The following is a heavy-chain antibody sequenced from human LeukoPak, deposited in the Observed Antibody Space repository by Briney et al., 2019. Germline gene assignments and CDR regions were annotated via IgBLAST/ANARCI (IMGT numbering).Heavy chain of an antibody. J-gene: IGHJ4*02. V-gene: IGHV3-66*01. CDR2: IYNTGGT. CDR1: GFTISSDY. Sequence: GGSLRLSCAASGFTISSDYMTWVRQAPGKGLEWVSVIYNTGGTKYADSVRGRFTISRDNSKNTLYLQMNTVRAEDTAVYYCAKDFGATVTLGAFDYWGQGTLVTVSS. CDR3: AKDFGATVTLGAFDY. D-gene: IGHD4-17*01.